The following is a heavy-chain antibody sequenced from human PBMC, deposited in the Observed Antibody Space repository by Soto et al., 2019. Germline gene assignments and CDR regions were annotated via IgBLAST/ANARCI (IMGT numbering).Heavy chain of an antibody. J-gene: IGHJ6*02. Sequence: SETLSLTCAVSGGSISTSNWWSWVRQPPGKGLEWIGEVYHSGSTNYNPSFKSRVAMSVDKSKNQFSLKLNSVTAADTAVYYCARQGFGTIHGLVDVWGQGTTVTVSS. CDR1: GGSISTSNW. D-gene: IGHD3-10*01. V-gene: IGHV4-4*02. CDR2: VYHSGST. CDR3: ARQGFGTIHGLVDV.